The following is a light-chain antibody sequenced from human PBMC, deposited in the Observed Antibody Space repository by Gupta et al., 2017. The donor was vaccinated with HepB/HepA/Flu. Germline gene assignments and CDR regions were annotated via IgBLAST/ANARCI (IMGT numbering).Light chain of an antibody. CDR2: KDN. Sequence: QSVLTPPPSMSGTPGQTVTIPCSGSASNLGNNFVFWYQQFPGAAPRLINFKDNLRPSGVGDRFSGSKSGASAALAISGLRSEDEADYYCASWDDRLSGWVFGGGTKVTVL. J-gene: IGLJ3*02. CDR1: ASNLGNNF. CDR3: ASWDDRLSGWV. V-gene: IGLV1-47*01.